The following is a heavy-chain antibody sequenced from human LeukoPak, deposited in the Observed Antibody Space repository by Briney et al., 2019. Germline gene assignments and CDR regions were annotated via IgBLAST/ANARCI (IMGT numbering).Heavy chain of an antibody. CDR2: ISAYNGNT. D-gene: IGHD3-10*01. V-gene: IGHV1-18*01. J-gene: IGHJ6*02. CDR3: AREWFGDYYHGMDV. CDR1: GYTFTSYG. Sequence: GASVKVSCKASGYTFTSYGISWVRQAPGQGLEWMGWISAYNGNTNYAQKLQGRVTMTTDTSTSTAYMELRSLRSDDTAVYYCAREWFGDYYHGMDVWGQGTTVTVSS.